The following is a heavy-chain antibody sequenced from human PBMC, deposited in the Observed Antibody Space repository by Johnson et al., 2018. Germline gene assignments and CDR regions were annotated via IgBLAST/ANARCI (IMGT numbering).Heavy chain of an antibody. Sequence: QVQLVQSGGGVVQPGRSLRLSCAASGFTFSRYAMHWVRQAPGKGLEWVAVISYDGSNKYYADSGKGRFTISRDNSKNTRYLQMNSLRAEDTAVYYCASLSAGAFDIWGKGTMVTVSS. V-gene: IGHV3-30-3*01. CDR1: GFTFSRYA. CDR2: ISYDGSNK. D-gene: IGHD3-3*02. J-gene: IGHJ3*02. CDR3: ASLSAGAFDI.